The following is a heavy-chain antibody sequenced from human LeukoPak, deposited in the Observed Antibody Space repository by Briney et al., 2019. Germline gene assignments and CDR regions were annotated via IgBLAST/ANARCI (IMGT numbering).Heavy chain of an antibody. CDR3: ARVSRIVVVPAAPLGY. V-gene: IGHV1-8*01. Sequence: ASVKVSCKASGYTFTSYDINWVRQATGQGLEWMGWMNPNSGNTGYAQKFQGRVTMTRNTSISTAYMELSSLRSEDTAVYYCARVSRIVVVPAAPLGYWGQGTLVTVSS. J-gene: IGHJ4*02. D-gene: IGHD2-2*01. CDR2: MNPNSGNT. CDR1: GYTFTSYD.